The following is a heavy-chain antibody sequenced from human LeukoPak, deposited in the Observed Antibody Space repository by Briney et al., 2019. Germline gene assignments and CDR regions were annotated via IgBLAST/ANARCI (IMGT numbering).Heavy chain of an antibody. CDR2: ISYDGSNK. V-gene: IGHV3-30*01. CDR1: GFTFSSYA. Sequence: GGSLRLSCAASGFTFSSYAMHWVRQAPGKGLEWVAVISYDGSNKYYADSVKGRFTISRDNPKNTLYLQMNSLRAEDTAVYYCARVTAVAAPWVYWGQGTQVTVSS. CDR3: ARVTAVAAPWVY. D-gene: IGHD6-19*01. J-gene: IGHJ4*02.